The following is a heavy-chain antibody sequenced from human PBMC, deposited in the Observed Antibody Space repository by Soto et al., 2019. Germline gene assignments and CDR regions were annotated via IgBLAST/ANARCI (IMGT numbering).Heavy chain of an antibody. J-gene: IGHJ6*02. CDR1: GFTFNSYS. CDR3: AKDVYSSHDYYYYYGMDV. D-gene: IGHD5-12*01. CDR2: ISSSSTYI. V-gene: IGHV3-21*01. Sequence: GGSLRLSCAASGFTFNSYSMNWVRQAPGKGLEWVSFISSSSTYIYYADSVKGRFTISRDNAKNSLYLQMNSPRAEDTAVYYFAKDVYSSHDYYYYYGMDVWGQGTTVTVS.